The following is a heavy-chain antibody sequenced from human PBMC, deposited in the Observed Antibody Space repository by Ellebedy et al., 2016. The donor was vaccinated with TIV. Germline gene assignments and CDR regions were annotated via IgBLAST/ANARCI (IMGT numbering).Heavy chain of an antibody. J-gene: IGHJ4*02. V-gene: IGHV3-30*18. CDR2: MSYDGSNK. CDR3: AKGVRTGTGRAYFDY. CDR1: GFTLTNDD. D-gene: IGHD1-1*01. Sequence: GGSLRLSCAASGFTLTNDDIHWVRQAPGKGLEWVAVMSYDGSNKYYVDSVKARFTISRDNSKDTLSLQMNSLRPEDTALYYWAKGVRTGTGRAYFDYWGQGMLVTVSS.